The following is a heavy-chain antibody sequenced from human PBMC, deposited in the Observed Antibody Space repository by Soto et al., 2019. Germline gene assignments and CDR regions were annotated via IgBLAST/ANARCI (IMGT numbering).Heavy chain of an antibody. J-gene: IGHJ4*02. D-gene: IGHD3-10*01. Sequence: LXLTCTVSGGSISSSSYYWGWIRQPPGKGLEWIGSIYYSGSTYYNPSLKSRVTISVDTSKNQFSLKLSSVTAADTAVYYCASPWAYGSGNSYDYWGQGTLVTVSS. CDR3: ASPWAYGSGNSYDY. CDR1: GGSISSSSYY. CDR2: IYYSGST. V-gene: IGHV4-39*01.